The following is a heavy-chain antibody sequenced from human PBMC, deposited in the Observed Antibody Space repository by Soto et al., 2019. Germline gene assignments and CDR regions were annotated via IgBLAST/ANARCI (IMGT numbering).Heavy chain of an antibody. CDR2: FDPEDGET. Sequence: SGKVSFKVSGYTLTELSMHWVRQAPGKGLEWMGGFDPEDGETIYAQKFQGRVTMTEDTSTDTAYMELSSLRSEDTAVYYCATVGWDDTNFDYWGQGTLVTVYS. J-gene: IGHJ4*02. CDR1: GYTLTELS. CDR3: ATVGWDDTNFDY. V-gene: IGHV1-24*01. D-gene: IGHD1-26*01.